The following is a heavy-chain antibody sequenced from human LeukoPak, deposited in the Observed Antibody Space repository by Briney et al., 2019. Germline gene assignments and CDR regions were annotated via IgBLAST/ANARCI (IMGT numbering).Heavy chain of an antibody. CDR3: ASTKYYYDSSGYPLGY. D-gene: IGHD3-22*01. J-gene: IGHJ4*02. CDR1: GYTFTGYY. Sequence: ASVKVSCKASGYTFTGYYMHWVRQAPGQGLEWMGWINPNSGGTNYAQKFQGRVTMTRDTSISTAYMELSRLRSDDTAVYYCASTKYYYDSSGYPLGYWGQGTLVTVSS. CDR2: INPNSGGT. V-gene: IGHV1-2*02.